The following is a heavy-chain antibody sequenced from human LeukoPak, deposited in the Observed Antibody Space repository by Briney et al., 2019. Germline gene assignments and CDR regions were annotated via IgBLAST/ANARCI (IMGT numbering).Heavy chain of an antibody. D-gene: IGHD3-22*01. V-gene: IGHV3-9*03. CDR1: GFTFDDYA. CDR3: AKDMGSSGRLGAFDI. J-gene: IGHJ3*02. Sequence: PGGSLRLSCAASGFTFDDYAMHWVRQAPGKGLEWVSGISWSSGSIGYADSVKGRFTISRDNAKNSLYLQMNSLRAEDMALYYCAKDMGSSGRLGAFDIWGQGTMVTVSS. CDR2: ISWSSGSI.